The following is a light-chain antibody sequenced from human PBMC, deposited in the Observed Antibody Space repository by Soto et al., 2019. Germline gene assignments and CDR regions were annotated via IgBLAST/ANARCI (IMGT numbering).Light chain of an antibody. Sequence: EIVLTQSPGTLSLSPGERATLSCRASQSVRSGYLAWYQQNPGQAPRLLLYGASYRATGIPGRFSGGGSGTDFTLTISRLETEDFAVYYWQQYGSSPYTVDQGTKLEIK. CDR1: QSVRSGY. V-gene: IGKV3-20*01. CDR2: GAS. CDR3: QQYGSSPYT. J-gene: IGKJ2*01.